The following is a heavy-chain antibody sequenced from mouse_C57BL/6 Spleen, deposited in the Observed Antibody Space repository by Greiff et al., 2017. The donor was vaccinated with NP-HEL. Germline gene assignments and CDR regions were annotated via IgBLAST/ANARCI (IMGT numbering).Heavy chain of an antibody. J-gene: IGHJ2*01. CDR2: ISDGGSYT. D-gene: IGHD1-1*01. CDR3: ARDRDSSYFDY. V-gene: IGHV5-4*01. CDR1: GFTFSSYA. Sequence: EVHLVESGGGLVKPGGSLKLSCAASGFTFSSYAMSWVRQTPEKRLEWVATISDGGSYTYYPDNVKGRFTISRDNAKNNLYLQMSHLKSEDTAMYYCARDRDSSYFDYWGQGTTLTVSS.